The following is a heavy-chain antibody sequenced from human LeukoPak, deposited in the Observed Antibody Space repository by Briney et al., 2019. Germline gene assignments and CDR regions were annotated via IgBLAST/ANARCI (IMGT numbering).Heavy chain of an antibody. Sequence: GGSLRLSCAASGFTFSSYAMHWVRQAPGKGLEWVAVISYDGSNKYYADSVKGRFTISRDNSKNTLYLQMNNLRAEDTAVYYCARGRSPNWFDPWGQGTLVTVSS. CDR3: ARGRSPNWFDP. J-gene: IGHJ5*02. V-gene: IGHV3-30*14. CDR1: GFTFSSYA. CDR2: ISYDGSNK.